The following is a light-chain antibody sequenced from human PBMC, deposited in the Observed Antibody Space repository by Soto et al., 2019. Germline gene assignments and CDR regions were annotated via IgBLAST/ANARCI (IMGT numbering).Light chain of an antibody. J-gene: IGKJ1*01. CDR2: KAS. V-gene: IGKV1-5*03. Sequence: DIQMTQSPSTLSGSVGDRVTITCRASQTISRWVAWDQQKPGKAPKLLIYKASTLKSGVPSRFSGSGSGTEFTLTISSLQPDDFATYYCQQYNSYSRTFGQGTKVDI. CDR3: QQYNSYSRT. CDR1: QTISRW.